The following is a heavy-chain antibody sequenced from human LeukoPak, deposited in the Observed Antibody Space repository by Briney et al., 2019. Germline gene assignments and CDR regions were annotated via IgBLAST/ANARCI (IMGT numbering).Heavy chain of an antibody. Sequence: SGTLSLTCAVYGGSFSRYSWSWIRQPPGKGLEWIGEINHSGSTNYNPSLKGRVTISVDTSKNQFSLKLRSVTAADTAVYYCARVVGKYSSSWYYWGQGTLVTVSS. V-gene: IGHV4-34*01. J-gene: IGHJ4*02. CDR1: GGSFSRYS. CDR3: ARVVGKYSSSWYY. CDR2: INHSGST. D-gene: IGHD6-13*01.